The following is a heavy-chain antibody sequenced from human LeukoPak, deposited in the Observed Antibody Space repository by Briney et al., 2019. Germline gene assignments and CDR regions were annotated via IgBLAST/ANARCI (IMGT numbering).Heavy chain of an antibody. CDR1: GFTFSNAW. CDR3: TTDSVTARRDDAFDI. J-gene: IGHJ3*02. Sequence: AGGSLSLSCAASGFTFSNAWMSWVRQAPGKGLEWVGRIKRKTDGGTTDYAAPVKGRFTISRDDSKNMLYLQMNSLKNEDTAVYYCTTDSVTARRDDAFDIWGQGTVTVSS. V-gene: IGHV3-15*01. D-gene: IGHD2-21*02. CDR2: IKRKTDGGTT.